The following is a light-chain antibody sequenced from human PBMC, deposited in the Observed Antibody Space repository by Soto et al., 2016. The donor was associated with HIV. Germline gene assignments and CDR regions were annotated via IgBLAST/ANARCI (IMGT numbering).Light chain of an antibody. Sequence: SYELTQPSSVSVSPGQTARIICSGDVLTKKYVRWFQQKPGQAPVLLIYKDSERPSGIPERFSGSSSGATVTLTISGAQVEDEADYYCYSATDNNIGVFGTGTKVTV. J-gene: IGLJ1*01. CDR2: KDS. V-gene: IGLV3-27*01. CDR3: YSATDNNIGV. CDR1: VLTKKY.